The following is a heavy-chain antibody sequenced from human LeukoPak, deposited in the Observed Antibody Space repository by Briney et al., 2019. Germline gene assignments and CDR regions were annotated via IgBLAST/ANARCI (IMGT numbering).Heavy chain of an antibody. Sequence: GGSLRLSCAASGFTFSSHGMNWVRQAPGKGLEWVSSISSSSSYIYYADSVKGRFTISRDNAKNSLYLQMNSLRAEDTAVYYCARDRPTVTTLRRKGGFYFDYWGQGTLVTVSS. J-gene: IGHJ4*02. D-gene: IGHD4-17*01. V-gene: IGHV3-21*01. CDR1: GFTFSSHG. CDR2: ISSSSSYI. CDR3: ARDRPTVTTLRRKGGFYFDY.